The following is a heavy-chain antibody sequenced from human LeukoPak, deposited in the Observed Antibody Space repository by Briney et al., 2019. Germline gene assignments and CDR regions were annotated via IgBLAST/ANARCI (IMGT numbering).Heavy chain of an antibody. J-gene: IGHJ4*02. D-gene: IGHD4-17*01. Sequence: KTSETLSLTCTVSGGSISSSSYYWGWIRQPPGKGLEWIGSIYYSGSTYYNPSLKSRVTISVDTSKNQFSLKLSSVTAADTAVYYCARVLMTTVTIGYWGQGTLVTVSS. CDR1: GGSISSSSYY. CDR2: IYYSGST. V-gene: IGHV4-39*07. CDR3: ARVLMTTVTIGY.